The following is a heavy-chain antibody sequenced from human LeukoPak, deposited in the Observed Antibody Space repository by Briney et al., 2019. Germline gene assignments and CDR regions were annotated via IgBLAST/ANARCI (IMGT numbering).Heavy chain of an antibody. J-gene: IGHJ5*02. V-gene: IGHV4-34*01. D-gene: IGHD1-26*01. CDR3: AGTGLGARDIRRRSNWFDP. Sequence: SETLSLTCAVYGGSFSGYYWSWIRQPPGKGLGWIGEINHSGSTNYNPSLKSRVTISVDTSKNQFSLKLSSVTAADTAVYYCAGTGLGARDIRRRSNWFDPWGQGTLVTVSS. CDR2: INHSGST. CDR1: GGSFSGYY.